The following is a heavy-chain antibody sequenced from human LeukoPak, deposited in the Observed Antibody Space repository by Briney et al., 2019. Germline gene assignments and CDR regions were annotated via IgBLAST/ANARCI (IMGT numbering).Heavy chain of an antibody. CDR3: ARGGRRWLVLGWFDP. V-gene: IGHV4-59*12. D-gene: IGHD6-19*01. CDR2: IYHSGST. Sequence: PSETLSLTCTVSGGSINSYYWNWIRQPPGKGLEWIGYIYHSGSTNYNPSLKSRVTISLDTSKNQFSLKLTSVTAADTAVYYCARGGRRWLVLGWFDPWGQGTLVTVSS. CDR1: GGSINSYY. J-gene: IGHJ5*02.